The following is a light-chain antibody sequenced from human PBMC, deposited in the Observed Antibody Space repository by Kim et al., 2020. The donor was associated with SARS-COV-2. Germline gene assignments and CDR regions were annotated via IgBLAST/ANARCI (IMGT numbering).Light chain of an antibody. Sequence: SPSTGDRVTITCRASQGISSYLAWYQQKPGKAPKLLIYAASTLQSGVPSRFSGSGSGTDFTLTISCLQSEDFATYYCQQYYSYPPTFGGGTKVEI. CDR1: QGISSY. V-gene: IGKV1-8*01. CDR3: QQYYSYPPT. J-gene: IGKJ4*01. CDR2: AAS.